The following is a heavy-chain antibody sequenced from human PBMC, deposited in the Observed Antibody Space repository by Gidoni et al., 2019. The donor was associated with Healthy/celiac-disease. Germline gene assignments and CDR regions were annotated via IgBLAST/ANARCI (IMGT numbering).Heavy chain of an antibody. Sequence: EVQLLESGGGLVQPGGSLRLSCAASGFTFTRYALSWVRQAPGKGLEWVSAISGSGGSTYYADSVKGRFTISRDNSKNTLYLQMNSLRAEDTAVYYCAKDLGVLMVYAMTDAFDIWGQGTMVTVSS. D-gene: IGHD2-8*01. CDR2: ISGSGGST. CDR3: AKDLGVLMVYAMTDAFDI. V-gene: IGHV3-23*01. CDR1: GFTFTRYA. J-gene: IGHJ3*02.